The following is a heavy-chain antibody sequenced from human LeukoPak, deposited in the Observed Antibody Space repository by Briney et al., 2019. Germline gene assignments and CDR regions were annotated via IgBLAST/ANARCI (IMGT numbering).Heavy chain of an antibody. J-gene: IGHJ5*02. Sequence: GGSLRLSCKASGLRFSRGGMHWVRQASGKGLEWVGRIRSKANNYATSYAASVKGRFTISRDDSKNTAYLQMNSLKIEDTAVYYCTSLIAVANPWGQGTRVTVSS. CDR1: GLRFSRGG. D-gene: IGHD6-19*01. CDR2: IRSKANNYAT. CDR3: TSLIAVANP. V-gene: IGHV3-73*01.